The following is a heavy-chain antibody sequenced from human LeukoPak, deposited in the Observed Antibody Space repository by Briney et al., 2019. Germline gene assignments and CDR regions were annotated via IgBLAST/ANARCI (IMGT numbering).Heavy chain of an antibody. Sequence: ASVKVSCKASGYTFTSYGISWVRQAPGQGLEWMGWISAYNGNTNYAQKLQGRVTMTTDISTSTAYMELRSLRSDDTAVYYCARVGGRLRFLEWLLRPYYYYYMDVWGKGTTVTVSS. V-gene: IGHV1-18*01. CDR3: ARVGGRLRFLEWLLRPYYYYYMDV. J-gene: IGHJ6*03. CDR2: ISAYNGNT. D-gene: IGHD3-3*01. CDR1: GYTFTSYG.